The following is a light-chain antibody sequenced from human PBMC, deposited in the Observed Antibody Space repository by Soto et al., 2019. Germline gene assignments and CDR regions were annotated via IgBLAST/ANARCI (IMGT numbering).Light chain of an antibody. CDR3: QQYNNWPPWT. J-gene: IGKJ1*01. CDR2: GAS. CDR1: QSVSSN. V-gene: IGKV3-15*01. Sequence: EIVMTQSPATLSVSPGERATLSCRASQSVSSNLAWYQQKPGQAPRPLTYGASTRATGIPARFSGRGSGTEFTLTISSLQSEYFAVYYCQQYNNWPPWTFGQATKVEIK.